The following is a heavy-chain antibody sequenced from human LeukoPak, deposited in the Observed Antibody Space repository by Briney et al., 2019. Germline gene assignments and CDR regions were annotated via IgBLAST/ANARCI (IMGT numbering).Heavy chain of an antibody. CDR1: GYTFTSYD. D-gene: IGHD6-19*01. CDR3: ARDRAAVAGNWFDP. Sequence: GASVKVSCKASGYTFTSYDINWVRQATGQGLEWMGWMNPNSGGTNYAQKFQGRVTMTRDTSISTAYMELSRLRSDDTAVYYCARDRAAVAGNWFDPWGQGTLVTVSS. CDR2: MNPNSGGT. V-gene: IGHV1-2*02. J-gene: IGHJ5*02.